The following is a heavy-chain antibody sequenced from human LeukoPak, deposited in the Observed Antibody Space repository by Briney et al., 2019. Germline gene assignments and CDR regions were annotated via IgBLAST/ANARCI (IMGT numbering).Heavy chain of an antibody. CDR1: GFTFSSYE. Sequence: GSLRLSCAASGFTFSSYEMNWVRQAPGKGLEWVAIISFDGGNKYYADSVKGRFTISRDNSKNTLYLQMNSLRAEDTAVYYCARDGIVGSPLFKFDYWGQGTLVTVSS. V-gene: IGHV3-30-3*01. J-gene: IGHJ4*02. CDR3: ARDGIVGSPLFKFDY. D-gene: IGHD1-26*01. CDR2: ISFDGGNK.